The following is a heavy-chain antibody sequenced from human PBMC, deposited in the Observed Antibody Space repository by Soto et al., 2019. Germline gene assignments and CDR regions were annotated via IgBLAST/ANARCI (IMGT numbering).Heavy chain of an antibody. J-gene: IGHJ4*02. Sequence: PGGSLRLSCAASGFTFSSYGMHWVRQAPGKGLEWVAVIWYDGSNKYYADSVKGRFTISRDNSKNTLYLQMNSLRAEDTAVYYCAREQVDYYDSSGSHFDYWGQGTLVTVSS. CDR3: AREQVDYYDSSGSHFDY. CDR2: IWYDGSNK. V-gene: IGHV3-33*01. D-gene: IGHD3-22*01. CDR1: GFTFSSYG.